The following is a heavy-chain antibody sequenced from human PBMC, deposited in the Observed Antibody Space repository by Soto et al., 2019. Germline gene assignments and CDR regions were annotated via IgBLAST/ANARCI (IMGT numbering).Heavy chain of an antibody. CDR3: AREAAVEGMDV. D-gene: IGHD2-15*01. CDR1: GDSISSDGYY. CDR2: IYHSGNT. Sequence: QVQLQESGPGLVKPSQTLSLTCTVSGDSISSDGYYCSWIRQHPGKGLEWIGYIYHSGNTYYNPSLKSRVTISADTSKNQVSLKVSSVTAADTAVYYCAREAAVEGMDVWGQGTTVTVS. J-gene: IGHJ6*02. V-gene: IGHV4-31*03.